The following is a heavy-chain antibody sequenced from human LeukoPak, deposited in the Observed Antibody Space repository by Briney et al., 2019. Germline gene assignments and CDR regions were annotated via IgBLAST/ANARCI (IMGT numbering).Heavy chain of an antibody. V-gene: IGHV1-8*03. CDR3: ARGRERGIQAWDLDY. D-gene: IGHD5-18*01. J-gene: IGHJ4*02. CDR1: GYTFTGYY. Sequence: PWASVKVSCKTSGYTFTGYYMHWVRQATGQGLEWMGWINPISGNTGFAQKFQGRVTITRSTSITTVYMELSSLRSEDSAVYYCARGRERGIQAWDLDYWGQGTRVTVSS. CDR2: INPISGNT.